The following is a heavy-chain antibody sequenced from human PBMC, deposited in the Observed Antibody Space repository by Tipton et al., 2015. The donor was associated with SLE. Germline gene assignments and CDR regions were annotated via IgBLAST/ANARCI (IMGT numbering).Heavy chain of an antibody. Sequence: TLSLTCAVYGGSFSGYYWSWIRQPPGKGLEWIGEINHSGSTNYNPSLKSRVTISVDTSKNQFSLKLSSVTAADTAVYYCARDNGGFFSSGSYFDYWGQGTLVTVSS. V-gene: IGHV4-34*01. CDR3: ARDNGGFFSSGSYFDY. CDR1: GGSFSGYY. CDR2: INHSGST. J-gene: IGHJ4*02. D-gene: IGHD3-22*01.